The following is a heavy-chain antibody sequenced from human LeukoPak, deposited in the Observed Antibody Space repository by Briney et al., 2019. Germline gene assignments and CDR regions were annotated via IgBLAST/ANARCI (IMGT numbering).Heavy chain of an antibody. D-gene: IGHD1-26*01. CDR1: GFRFSSYV. CDR2: IDGSDGAS. Sequence: AGGSLRLSCAASGFRFSSYVMSWVRQAPGKGLEYVSSIDGSDGASYYADSVKGRFTISRDNSKNTLFLQMNSLRVEDTAVYYCARVDSGNYDYWGQGTLVTVSS. CDR3: ARVDSGNYDY. J-gene: IGHJ4*02. V-gene: IGHV3-23*01.